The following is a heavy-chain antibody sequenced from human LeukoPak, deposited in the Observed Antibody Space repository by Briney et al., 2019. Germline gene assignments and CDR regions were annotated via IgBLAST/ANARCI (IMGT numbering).Heavy chain of an antibody. CDR2: IRGNGDTA. D-gene: IGHD1-1*01. Sequence: GGSLRLSCAASVFTFSSIAMTWVRQAPGKGLEWVSTIRGNGDTAYNAASVRGRFGISRDDSKNALFLQMNSLRLEDTAIYYCAKGQELDDGAFDSWRQRSRVTVCS. CDR1: VFTFSSIA. V-gene: IGHV3-23*01. CDR3: AKGQELDDGAFDS. J-gene: IGHJ4*02.